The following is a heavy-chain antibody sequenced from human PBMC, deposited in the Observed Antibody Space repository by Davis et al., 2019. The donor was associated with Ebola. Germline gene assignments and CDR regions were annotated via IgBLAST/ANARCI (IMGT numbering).Heavy chain of an antibody. J-gene: IGHJ6*02. Sequence: MPGGSLRLSCTVSGGSISSYYWSWIRQPPGKGLEWIGYIYYSGSTSYNPSLKSRVTISVDTSKNQFSLKLSSVTAADTAVYYCARQTYDTVDYYYYGMDVWGHGTTVTVSS. CDR2: IYYSGST. CDR3: ARQTYDTVDYYYYGMDV. D-gene: IGHD1-1*01. CDR1: GGSISSYY. V-gene: IGHV4-59*01.